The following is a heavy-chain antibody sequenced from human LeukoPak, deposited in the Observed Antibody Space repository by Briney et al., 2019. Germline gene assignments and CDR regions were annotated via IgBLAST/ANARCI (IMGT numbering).Heavy chain of an antibody. D-gene: IGHD4-23*01. Sequence: SETLSLTCTVSGGSIRSYYWTWIRQPPGKGLEWIGYIYYSGSTNYNPSLKSRVTISVDTPKNQLSLKLTSVTAADTAVYYCARELGATVVNYGMDVWGQGTTVTVSS. CDR1: GGSIRSYY. CDR3: ARELGATVVNYGMDV. J-gene: IGHJ6*02. CDR2: IYYSGST. V-gene: IGHV4-59*01.